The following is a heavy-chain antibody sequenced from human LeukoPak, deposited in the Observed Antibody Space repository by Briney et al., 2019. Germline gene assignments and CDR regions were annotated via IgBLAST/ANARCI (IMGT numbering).Heavy chain of an antibody. Sequence: SETLSLTCTVSGGSISSSSYYWGWIRQPPGKGLEWIGSIYYSGSTYYNPSLKSRVTISVDTSKNQFSLKLSSVTAADTAVYYCARGGIAVAGTPDWGQGTLVTVSS. D-gene: IGHD6-19*01. CDR1: GGSISSSSYY. CDR3: ARGGIAVAGTPD. CDR2: IYYSGST. J-gene: IGHJ4*02. V-gene: IGHV4-39*07.